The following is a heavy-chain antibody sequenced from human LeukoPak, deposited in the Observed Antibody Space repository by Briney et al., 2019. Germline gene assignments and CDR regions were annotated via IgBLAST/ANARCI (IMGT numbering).Heavy chain of an antibody. CDR3: ARRELLLASDY. J-gene: IGHJ4*02. D-gene: IGHD1-26*01. CDR2: IYNSGNT. Sequence: SETLSLTCTVSGGSISIYYWSWIRQPPGKGLEWIGYIYNSGNTNYNPSFKSRVTISEDTPKNQFSLKLSSVTAADTAVYYCARRELLLASDYWGQGTLVTVSS. CDR1: GGSISIYY. V-gene: IGHV4-59*12.